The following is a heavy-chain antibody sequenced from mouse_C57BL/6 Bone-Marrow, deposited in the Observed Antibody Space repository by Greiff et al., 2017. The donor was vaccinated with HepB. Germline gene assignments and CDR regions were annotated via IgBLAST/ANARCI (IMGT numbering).Heavy chain of an antibody. CDR1: GYTFTDYY. D-gene: IGHD2-5*01. J-gene: IGHJ2*01. V-gene: IGHV1-26*01. CDR3: ATAYYSKV. CDR2: INPNNGGT. Sequence: VQLQQSGPELVKPGASVKISCKASGYTFTDYYMNWVKQSHGKSLEWIGDINPNNGGTSYNQKFKGKATLTVDKSSSTAYMELRSLTSEDSAVYYCATAYYSKVWGQGTTLTVSS.